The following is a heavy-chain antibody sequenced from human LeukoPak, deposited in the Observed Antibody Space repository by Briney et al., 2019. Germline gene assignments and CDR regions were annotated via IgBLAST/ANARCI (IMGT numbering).Heavy chain of an antibody. CDR1: GFTFSSYT. J-gene: IGHJ6*02. D-gene: IGHD5-12*01. V-gene: IGHV3-30-3*01. Sequence: GRSLRLSCAASGFTFSSYTMHWVRQAPGKGLEWVAVISYDGSNKYYADSVKGRFTISRDNSKNTLYLQMNSLRAEDTAVYYCATPPGDSGYDPYYYYYGMDVWGQGTTVTVSS. CDR2: ISYDGSNK. CDR3: ATPPGDSGYDPYYYYYGMDV.